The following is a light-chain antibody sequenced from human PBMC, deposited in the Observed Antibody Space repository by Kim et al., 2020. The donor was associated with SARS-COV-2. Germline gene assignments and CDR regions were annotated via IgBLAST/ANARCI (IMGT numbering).Light chain of an antibody. CDR2: QDR. CDR3: QAWDSNTVV. J-gene: IGLJ3*02. CDR1: KLGDIY. Sequence: SVSPGQTATITFSGYKLGDIYCSWYQQKPGQSPVLLIYQDRKRPSGIPERFSRSNSGNTATLTISGTQAMDEADYYCQAWDSNTVVIGGGTQLTVL. V-gene: IGLV3-1*01.